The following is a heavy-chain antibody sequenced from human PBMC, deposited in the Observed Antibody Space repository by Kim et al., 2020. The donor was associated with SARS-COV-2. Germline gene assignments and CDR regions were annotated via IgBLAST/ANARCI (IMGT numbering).Heavy chain of an antibody. CDR3: TRVGYYYGMDV. J-gene: IGHJ6*02. D-gene: IGHD3-16*01. CDR2: TT. Sequence: TTEYPASVKDRFTISRDDSKSIAYLQMNSLTTEDTAVYYCTRVGYYYGMDVWGQGTTVTVSS. V-gene: IGHV3-49*02.